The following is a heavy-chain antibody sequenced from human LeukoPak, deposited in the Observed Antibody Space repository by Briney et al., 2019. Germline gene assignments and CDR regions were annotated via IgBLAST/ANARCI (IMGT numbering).Heavy chain of an antibody. J-gene: IGHJ3*02. CDR1: GFTFSSYA. D-gene: IGHD2/OR15-2a*01. V-gene: IGHV3-30-3*01. CDR2: ISYDGSNK. Sequence: PGGSLRLSCAASGFTFSSYAMHWVRQAPGKGLEWVAVISYDGSNKYYADSVKGRFTISRDNSKNTLYLQMNSLKTEDTAVYYCTTDSDPEVFLGAFDIWGQGTMVTVSS. CDR3: TTDSDPEVFLGAFDI.